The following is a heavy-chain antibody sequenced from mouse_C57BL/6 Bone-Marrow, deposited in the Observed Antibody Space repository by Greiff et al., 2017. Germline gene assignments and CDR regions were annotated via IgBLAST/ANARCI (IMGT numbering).Heavy chain of an antibody. Sequence: EVHLVESGGGLVKPGGSLKLSCAASGFTFSDYGMHWVRQAPEKGLEWVAYISSGSSTIYYADTVKGRFTIARDNAKNTLFLQMTSLRSEDTAMYYCARKSDYYGSSFSFAYWGQGTLVTVSA. CDR1: GFTFSDYG. D-gene: IGHD1-1*01. J-gene: IGHJ3*01. V-gene: IGHV5-17*01. CDR3: ARKSDYYGSSFSFAY. CDR2: ISSGSSTI.